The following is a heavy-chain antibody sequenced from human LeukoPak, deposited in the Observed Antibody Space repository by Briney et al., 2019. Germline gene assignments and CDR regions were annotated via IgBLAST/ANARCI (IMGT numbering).Heavy chain of an antibody. V-gene: IGHV4-39*01. D-gene: IGHD2-15*01. J-gene: IGHJ4*02. Sequence: SDTLSLTCTVSGGSINNNNPYWGWFRPPPGQGLEGIGSIYYTGTTNYNPSLKSRISISVDTSKKQLSLKLNSVTAADTAVYYCAKGYWGTSGFHFDYWGQGTLVTVSS. CDR3: AKGYWGTSGFHFDY. CDR1: GGSINNNNPY. CDR2: IYYTGTT.